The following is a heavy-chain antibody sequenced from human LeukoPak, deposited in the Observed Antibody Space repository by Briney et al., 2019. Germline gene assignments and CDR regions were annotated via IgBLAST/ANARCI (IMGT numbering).Heavy chain of an antibody. J-gene: IGHJ6*03. CDR1: GFTFDDYG. V-gene: IGHV3-20*04. CDR3: ARDGYYYGSGQNYYMDV. D-gene: IGHD3-10*01. CDR2: INWNGGST. Sequence: GGSLRLSCAASGFTFDDYGMSGVRPAPGKGLEWVSGINWNGGSTGYADCVKGRSTVSRDNAKNLLYLQMNSVRAEDTALYYCARDGYYYGSGQNYYMDVWGKGTTVTISS.